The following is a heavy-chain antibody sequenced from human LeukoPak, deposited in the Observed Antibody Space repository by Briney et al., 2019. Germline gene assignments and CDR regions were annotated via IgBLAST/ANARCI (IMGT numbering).Heavy chain of an antibody. D-gene: IGHD2/OR15-2a*01. V-gene: IGHV3-74*01. CDR3: VKLSIIGVDY. CDR2: HSDGRNT. J-gene: IGHJ4*02. Sequence: HSDGRNTNYVDSVKGRFTISRDNAKNTLYLQMNSLRAEDTAVYYCVKLSIIGVDYWGQGTLVTVSS.